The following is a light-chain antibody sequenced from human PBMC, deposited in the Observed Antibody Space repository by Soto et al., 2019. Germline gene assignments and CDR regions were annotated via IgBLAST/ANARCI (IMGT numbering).Light chain of an antibody. Sequence: IQVTQSPTSLSASEGDRVTITCRVNKGTSSYLNWYRQKPRKVPELLIYSASNLQSGVPSRFSGSGSGTDFTLTISSLQPEDDATYYGQRTYTAPITCGQGTRRE. CDR3: QRTYTAPIT. J-gene: IGKJ5*01. CDR1: KGTSSY. CDR2: SAS. V-gene: IGKV1-27*01.